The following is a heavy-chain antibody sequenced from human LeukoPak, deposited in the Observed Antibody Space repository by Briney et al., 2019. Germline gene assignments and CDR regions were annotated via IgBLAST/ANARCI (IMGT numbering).Heavy chain of an antibody. D-gene: IGHD3-10*01. CDR2: INHSGST. V-gene: IGHV4-34*01. CDR1: GGSFSGCY. CDR3: ARGRVTMVRGVSRTYWYFDL. J-gene: IGHJ2*01. Sequence: SETLSLTCAVYGGSFSGCYWSWIRQPPGKGLEWIGEINHSGSTNYNPSLKSRVTISVDTSKNQFSLKLSSVTAADTAVYYCARGRVTMVRGVSRTYWYFDLWGRGTLVTVSS.